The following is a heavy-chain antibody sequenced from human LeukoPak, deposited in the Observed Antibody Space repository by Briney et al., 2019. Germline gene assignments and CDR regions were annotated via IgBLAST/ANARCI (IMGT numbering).Heavy chain of an antibody. J-gene: IGHJ3*02. D-gene: IGHD1-26*01. CDR1: GFTFSTYA. CDR3: AKRLWESKGLDPFDI. V-gene: IGHV3-23*01. CDR2: ISGSADIT. Sequence: PGGSLRLSCAASGFTFSTYAMSWVRQAPGKGLEWVSGISGSADITYYTDSVKGRFSISRDNSKNTLYLQMSSLRADDTALYYCAKRLWESKGLDPFDIWGPGTMVTVSS.